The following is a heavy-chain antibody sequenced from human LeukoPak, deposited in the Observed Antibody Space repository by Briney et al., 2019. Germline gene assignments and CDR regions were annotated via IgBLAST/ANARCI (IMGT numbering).Heavy chain of an antibody. Sequence: PSETLSLTCTVSGGSISGYYCSWIRQPPGKGLEWIGSIYYSGSTNYNPSLKSRISISVDTSKNQFSLRLTSVTAADTAIYYCARASSWYGWFDPWGQGTLVTVSS. V-gene: IGHV4-59*01. J-gene: IGHJ5*02. CDR2: IYYSGST. D-gene: IGHD6-13*01. CDR1: GGSISGYY. CDR3: ARASSWYGWFDP.